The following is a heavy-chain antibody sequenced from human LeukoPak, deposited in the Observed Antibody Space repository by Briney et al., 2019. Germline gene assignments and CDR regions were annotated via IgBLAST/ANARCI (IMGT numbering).Heavy chain of an antibody. V-gene: IGHV1-2*02. CDR3: ARDPLAMTTSYGMHV. D-gene: IGHD4-17*01. Sequence: GASVKVCCKASGYTFTGYCIHWVGQAPGQGLEWMGWINPNSGGTNYAQKFQGRVTMTRDTSISTAYMELSRLRSDDTAVYYCARDPLAMTTSYGMHVWGQGTTVTVSS. CDR1: GYTFTGYC. CDR2: INPNSGGT. J-gene: IGHJ6*02.